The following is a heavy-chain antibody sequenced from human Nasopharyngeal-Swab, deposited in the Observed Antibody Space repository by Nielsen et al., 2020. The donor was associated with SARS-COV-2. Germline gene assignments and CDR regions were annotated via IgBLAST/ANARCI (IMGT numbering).Heavy chain of an antibody. J-gene: IGHJ4*02. CDR3: AKEGGVGQQLVRYFDY. CDR1: GFTFSSYG. Sequence: GESLKISCAASGFTFSSYGMHWVRQAPGKGLEWVAVISYDGSNKYYADSVKGRFTISRDNSKNTLYLQINSLRAEDTAVYYCAKEGGVGQQLVRYFDYWGQGTLVTVSS. V-gene: IGHV3-30*18. CDR2: ISYDGSNK. D-gene: IGHD6-13*01.